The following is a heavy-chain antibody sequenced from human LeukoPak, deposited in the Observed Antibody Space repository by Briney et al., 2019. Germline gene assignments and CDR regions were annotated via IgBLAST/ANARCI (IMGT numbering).Heavy chain of an antibody. J-gene: IGHJ4*02. CDR1: GGSIISGGYS. CDR2: IYHSGST. D-gene: IGHD3-16*01. Sequence: SQTLSLTCAVSGGSIISGGYSWSWIRQPPGKGLEWIGYIYHSGSTNYNPSLKSRVTISVDTSKNQFSLKLSSVTAADTAVYYCALGEGPYYFDYWGQGTLVTVSS. V-gene: IGHV4-30-2*01. CDR3: ALGEGPYYFDY.